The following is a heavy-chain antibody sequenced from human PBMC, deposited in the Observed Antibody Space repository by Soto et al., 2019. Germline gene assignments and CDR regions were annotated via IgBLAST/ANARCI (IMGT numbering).Heavy chain of an antibody. CDR1: GGTFSSYA. J-gene: IGHJ4*02. Sequence: GASVKVSCKASGGTFSSYAISWVRQAPGQGLEWMGGIIPIFGTANYAQKFQGRVTITADESTSTAYMELSSLRSEDTAVYYCARDNAPIENYYDSSGYYPFDYWGQGTLVTVSS. V-gene: IGHV1-69*13. CDR2: IIPIFGTA. CDR3: ARDNAPIENYYDSSGYYPFDY. D-gene: IGHD3-22*01.